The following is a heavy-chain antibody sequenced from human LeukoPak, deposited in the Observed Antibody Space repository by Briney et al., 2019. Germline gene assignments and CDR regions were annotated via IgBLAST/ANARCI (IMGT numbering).Heavy chain of an antibody. CDR2: VNPDGSGT. D-gene: IGHD1-26*01. CDR1: GLTFRTYW. V-gene: IGHV3-7*01. J-gene: IGHJ4*02. Sequence: PGGSLRLSCATSGLTFRTYWMSWVRQAPGKGLEWVANVNPDGSGTYYLDSVKGRLTISRDNVKNSLYLQMNSLGAEDTAVYYWCRWGIEATIDYWGQGILVAV. CDR3: CRWGIEATIDY.